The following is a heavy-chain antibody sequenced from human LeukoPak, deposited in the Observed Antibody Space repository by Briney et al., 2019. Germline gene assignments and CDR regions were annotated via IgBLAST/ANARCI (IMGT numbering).Heavy chain of an antibody. D-gene: IGHD5-18*01. V-gene: IGHV3-7*01. CDR2: IKQDRSEK. CDR3: ASPGGGYSYGYGY. Sequence: GGSLRLSCAASGFTFTNYWMSWVRQAPGKGLELVANIKQDRSEKYYVDSVKGRFTISRDSAKNSLYLQMNSLRAEDTAVYYCASPGGGYSYGYGYWGQGTLVTVSS. J-gene: IGHJ4*02. CDR1: GFTFTNYW.